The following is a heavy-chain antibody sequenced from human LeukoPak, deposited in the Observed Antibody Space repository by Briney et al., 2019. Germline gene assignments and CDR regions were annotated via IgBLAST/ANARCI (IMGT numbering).Heavy chain of an antibody. Sequence: ASVKVSCKASGYTFNAYHMHWVRQAPGQGLEWMGRINPNSGGTNFAQKFQGRVTMTRDTSISTAYMELSRLSSDDTAVYYCARDSSSSWTSFDYWGQGTLVTVSS. CDR3: ARDSSSSWTSFDY. D-gene: IGHD6-13*01. J-gene: IGHJ4*02. V-gene: IGHV1-2*06. CDR2: INPNSGGT. CDR1: GYTFNAYH.